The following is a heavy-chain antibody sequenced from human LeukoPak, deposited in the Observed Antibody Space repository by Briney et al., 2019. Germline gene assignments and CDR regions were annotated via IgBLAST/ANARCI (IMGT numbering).Heavy chain of an antibody. J-gene: IGHJ4*02. V-gene: IGHV4-59*12. CDR1: GGSISSYY. D-gene: IGHD2-8*01. CDR2: IYYSGST. CDR3: ARGVGIPLSNNGPHLAY. Sequence: PSETLSLTCTVSGGSISSYYWSWIRQPPGKGLEWIGYIYYSGSTNYNPSLKSRVTISVDTSKNQFSLRLNSVTAADTAVYYCARGVGIPLSNNGPHLAYWGQGTLVTVSS.